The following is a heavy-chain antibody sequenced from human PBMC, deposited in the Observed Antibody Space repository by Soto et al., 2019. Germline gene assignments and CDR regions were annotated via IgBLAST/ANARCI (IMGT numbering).Heavy chain of an antibody. CDR2: IRSKANDYAT. Sequence: EVQLVQSGGGLVQPGGSLKLSCAASGFTFSGSTVHWVRQASGEGLQWVGRIRSKANDYATTYIASVKGRFTISRDDSSNTAYLQMSELKTEDTAVYYCTGGYCTGGTCYSGYFQHWGQGALVTVFS. CDR3: TGGYCTGGTCYSGYFQH. V-gene: IGHV3-73*02. D-gene: IGHD2-15*01. J-gene: IGHJ1*01. CDR1: GFTFSGST.